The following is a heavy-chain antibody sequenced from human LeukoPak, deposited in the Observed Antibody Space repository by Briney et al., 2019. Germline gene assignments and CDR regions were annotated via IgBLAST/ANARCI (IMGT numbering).Heavy chain of an antibody. Sequence: PGRSLRLSCAASGFTFSSYGMHWVRQAPAKGLEWVAVIWYDGSNKYYADSVKGRITISRDNAKNSLYLQMNSLSAEDTAVYYCARSPGISVTGLDDAFDIWGQGTMVTVSS. J-gene: IGHJ3*02. CDR2: IWYDGSNK. CDR3: ARSPGISVTGLDDAFDI. CDR1: GFTFSSYG. D-gene: IGHD6-19*01. V-gene: IGHV3-33*03.